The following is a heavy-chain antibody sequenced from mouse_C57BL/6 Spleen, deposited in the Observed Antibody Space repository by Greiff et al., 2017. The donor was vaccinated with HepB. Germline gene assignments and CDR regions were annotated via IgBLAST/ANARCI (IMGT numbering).Heavy chain of an antibody. J-gene: IGHJ1*03. V-gene: IGHV5-16*02. CDR1: GFTFSDYY. Sequence: EVMLVESEGGLVQPGSSMKLSCTASGFTFSDYYMAWVRQVPEKGLEWVANINYDGSSTYYLDSLKSRFIISRDNAKNILYLQMSSLKSEDTATYYCARRRWLPWYFDVWGTGTTVTVSS. CDR3: ARRRWLPWYFDV. D-gene: IGHD2-3*01. CDR2: INYDGSST.